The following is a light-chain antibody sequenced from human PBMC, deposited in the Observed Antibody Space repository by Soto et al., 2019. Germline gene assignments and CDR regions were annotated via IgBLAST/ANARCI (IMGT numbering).Light chain of an antibody. Sequence: QSVLTQPASVSGSPRQSITISCTGTNSDVGSYNLVSWFQQHPGKAPKLVIYEVTKRPSGVSDRFSGSKSGNTASLTISGLQAEEEADYYCSSYAGDSVYVFGTGTKVTAL. CDR1: NSDVGSYNL. V-gene: IGLV2-23*02. J-gene: IGLJ1*01. CDR3: SSYAGDSVYV. CDR2: EVT.